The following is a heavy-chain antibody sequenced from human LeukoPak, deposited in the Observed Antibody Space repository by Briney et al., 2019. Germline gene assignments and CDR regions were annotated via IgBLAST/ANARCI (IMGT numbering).Heavy chain of an antibody. Sequence: AGGSLRLSCVASGFTFSSRDWMTWVRQAPGKGLEWVAFIQYDGSNKYYADSVKGRFTISRDNSKNTLYLQMNSLRAEDTAVYYCAKSTGSTPTHTVDYWGQGTLVTVSS. CDR3: AKSTGSTPTHTVDY. J-gene: IGHJ4*02. V-gene: IGHV3-30*02. CDR2: IQYDGSNK. D-gene: IGHD2-21*01. CDR1: GFTFSSRDW.